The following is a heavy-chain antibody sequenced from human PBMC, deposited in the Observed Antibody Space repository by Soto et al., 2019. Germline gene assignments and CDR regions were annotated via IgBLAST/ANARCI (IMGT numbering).Heavy chain of an antibody. CDR1: GFTFSSYG. CDR3: AKARIAARRGGFYYYGMDV. CDR2: ISYDGSNK. V-gene: IGHV3-30*18. J-gene: IGHJ6*02. Sequence: PVGSLRLSCAASGFTFSSYGMHWVRQAPGKGLEWVAVISYDGSNKYYADSVKGRFTISRDNSKNTLYLQMNSLRAEDTAVYYCAKARIAARRGGFYYYGMDVWGQGTTVTVSS. D-gene: IGHD6-6*01.